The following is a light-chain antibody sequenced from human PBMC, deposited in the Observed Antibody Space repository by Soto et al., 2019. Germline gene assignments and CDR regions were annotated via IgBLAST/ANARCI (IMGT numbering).Light chain of an antibody. CDR1: SSDVGAYDY. V-gene: IGLV2-14*03. Sequence: QSALTQPASVSGSPGQSITISCTGTSSDVGAYDYVSWYQQHPGKAPKLMMHNVSNRPSGVSDRLSGSKSGNTASLTISGLQAGDEADYYCSSYTTSSTVVFGGGTKVTVL. CDR2: NVS. CDR3: SSYTTSSTVV. J-gene: IGLJ2*01.